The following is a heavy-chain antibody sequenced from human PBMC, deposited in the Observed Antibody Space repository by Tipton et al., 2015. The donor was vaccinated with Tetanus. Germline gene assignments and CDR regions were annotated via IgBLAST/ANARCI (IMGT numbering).Heavy chain of an antibody. V-gene: IGHV4-31*03. D-gene: IGHD6-13*01. CDR1: GGSISSGGYY. J-gene: IGHJ4*02. CDR3: ARDLYSSSWFDY. CDR2: IYYSGST. Sequence: TLSLTCTVSGGSISSGGYYWSWIRQHPGKGLEWIGYIYYSGSTYYNPSLKNRVTISVDTSKNQFSLKLSSVTAADTAVYYCARDLYSSSWFDYWGQGTLVTVSS.